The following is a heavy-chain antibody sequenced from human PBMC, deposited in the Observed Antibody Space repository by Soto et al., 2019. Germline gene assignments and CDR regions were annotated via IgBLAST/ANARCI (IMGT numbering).Heavy chain of an antibody. D-gene: IGHD3-3*01. CDR2: INHSGST. Sequence: PSETLSLTCAVYGGSFSGYYWSWIRQPPVNGLEWIGEINHSGSTNYNPSLKSRVTISVDTSKNQFSLKLSSVTAADTAVYYCARKYYDFWSGYLNWFDPWGQGTLVTVSS. V-gene: IGHV4-34*01. CDR1: GGSFSGYY. J-gene: IGHJ5*02. CDR3: ARKYYDFWSGYLNWFDP.